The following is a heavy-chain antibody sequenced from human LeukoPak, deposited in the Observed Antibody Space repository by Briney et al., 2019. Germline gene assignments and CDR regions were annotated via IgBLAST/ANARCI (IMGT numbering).Heavy chain of an antibody. Sequence: SETLSLTCTVSGYSISSGYYWGWIRQPPGKGLEWIGSIYHSGLTYYNPSHKSRVTISVDTSKNHFSLNLSSVTAADTAVYYCARDASRTYFDLWGRGTLVTVSS. V-gene: IGHV4-38-2*02. J-gene: IGHJ2*01. CDR3: ARDASRTYFDL. D-gene: IGHD1-1*01. CDR1: GYSISSGYY. CDR2: IYHSGLT.